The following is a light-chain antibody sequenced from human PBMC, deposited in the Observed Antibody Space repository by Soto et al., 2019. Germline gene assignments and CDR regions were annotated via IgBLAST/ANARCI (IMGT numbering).Light chain of an antibody. CDR1: QSVSNY. CDR2: AAS. Sequence: VVAQSPATLSLSTEDISTLSPRASQSVSNYLAWYQQKPGQAPRLLIYAASDRATGIPARFSGSGSGTDFTLTISSLEPEDFGIFYCLQRADWPKITFGQGTRL. J-gene: IGKJ5*01. V-gene: IGKV3-11*01. CDR3: LQRADWPKIT.